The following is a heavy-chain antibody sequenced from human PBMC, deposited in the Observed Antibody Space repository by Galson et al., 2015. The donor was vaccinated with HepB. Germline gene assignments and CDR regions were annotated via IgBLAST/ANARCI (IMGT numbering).Heavy chain of an antibody. CDR1: GFTFSDYA. Sequence: SLRLSCAGFGFTFSDYAVYWVRQAPGKGLEYVSAISSYGGSTFYADSVKGRFTISRDNSKNTVYLQMSSLRDEDTAVYYCVKDLRYGSGTRGPFDYWCQGTLVTVSS. J-gene: IGHJ4*02. CDR3: VKDLRYGSGTRGPFDY. CDR2: ISSYGGST. D-gene: IGHD3-10*01. V-gene: IGHV3-64D*06.